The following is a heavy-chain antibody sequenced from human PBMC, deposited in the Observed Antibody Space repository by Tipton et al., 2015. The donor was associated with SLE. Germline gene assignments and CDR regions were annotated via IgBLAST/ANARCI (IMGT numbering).Heavy chain of an antibody. V-gene: IGHV3-30*04. CDR1: GFTFSSYA. J-gene: IGHJ4*02. Sequence: SLRLSCAASGFTFSSYAMHWVRQAPGKGLEWVAVISYDGSNKYYADSVKGRFTISRDNSKNTLYLQMNSLRAEDTAVYYCARGPDYGDYVHWGQGTLVTVSS. D-gene: IGHD4-17*01. CDR2: ISYDGSNK. CDR3: ARGPDYGDYVH.